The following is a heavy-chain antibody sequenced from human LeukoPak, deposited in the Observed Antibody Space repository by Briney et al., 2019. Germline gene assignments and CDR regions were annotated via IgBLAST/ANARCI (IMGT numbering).Heavy chain of an antibody. V-gene: IGHV4-59*08. CDR3: ARHFAFSYYYMDV. J-gene: IGHJ6*03. CDR2: IYYSGST. Sequence: PSETLSLTCTVSGGSISSYYWSWIRQPPGKGLEWIGYIYYSGSTNYNPSLKSRATISVDTSKNQFSLKLSSVTAADTAVYYCARHFAFSYYYMDVWGKGTTVTVSS. CDR1: GGSISSYY.